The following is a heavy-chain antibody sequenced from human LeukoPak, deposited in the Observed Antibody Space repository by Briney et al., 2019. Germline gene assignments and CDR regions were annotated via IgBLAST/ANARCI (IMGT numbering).Heavy chain of an antibody. Sequence: GGSLRLSCAASGFTFNNYAMSWVRQTPGKGLEWVSTISGSDDNTYYADSVKGRFTISRDISKNTLYLQMNSLRADDTALYYWANDFDDWGQGTLVTVSS. V-gene: IGHV3-23*01. CDR1: GFTFNNYA. CDR2: ISGSDDNT. J-gene: IGHJ4*02. CDR3: ANDFDD.